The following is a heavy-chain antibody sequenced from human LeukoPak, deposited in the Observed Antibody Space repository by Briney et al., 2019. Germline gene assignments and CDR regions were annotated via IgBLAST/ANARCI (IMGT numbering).Heavy chain of an antibody. CDR3: ASYYYDSSGYYSYAFDI. CDR1: GDSVSSNSAA. V-gene: IGHV6-1*01. J-gene: IGHJ3*02. CDR2: TYYRSKWYN. D-gene: IGHD3-22*01. Sequence: SQTLSLTCAISGDSVSSNSAAWNWIRQSPSRGLEWLGRTYYRSKWYNDYAVSVKSRITFTPDTSKNQFSLKLSSVTAADTAVYYCASYYYDSSGYYSYAFDIWGQGTMVTVSS.